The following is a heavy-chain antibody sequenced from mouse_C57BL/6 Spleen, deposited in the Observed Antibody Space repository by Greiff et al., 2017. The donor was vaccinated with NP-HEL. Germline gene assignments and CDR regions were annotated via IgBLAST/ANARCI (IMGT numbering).Heavy chain of an antibody. CDR1: GYTFTSYT. J-gene: IGHJ4*01. D-gene: IGHD4-1*01. V-gene: IGHV1-4*01. CDR2: INPSSGYT. CDR3: ARTPGCYAMGY. Sequence: VQLQQSGAELARPGASVKMSCKASGYTFTSYTMHWVKQRPGQGLEWIGYINPSSGYTKYNQKFKDKATLTADKSSSTAYMQLSSLTSEDAAVYYCARTPGCYAMGYWGQGTSVTVSS.